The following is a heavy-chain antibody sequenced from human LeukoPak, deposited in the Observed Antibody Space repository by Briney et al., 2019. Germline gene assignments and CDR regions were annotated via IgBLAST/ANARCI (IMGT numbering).Heavy chain of an antibody. V-gene: IGHV4-34*01. Sequence: SETLSLTCAVCGGSFSGYYWSWIRQPPGKGLEWIGEINHSGSTNYNPSLKSRVTISVDTSKNQFSLKLSSVTAADTAVYYCARAAVVLDAFDIWGQGTMVTVSS. J-gene: IGHJ3*02. CDR1: GGSFSGYY. D-gene: IGHD4-23*01. CDR3: ARAAVVLDAFDI. CDR2: INHSGST.